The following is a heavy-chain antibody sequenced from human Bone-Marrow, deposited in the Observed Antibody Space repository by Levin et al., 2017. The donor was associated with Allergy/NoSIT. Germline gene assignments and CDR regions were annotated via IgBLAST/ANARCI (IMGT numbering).Heavy chain of an antibody. CDR3: ARGPVTTNRLLDH. CDR1: GGSISGYY. D-gene: IGHD4-11*01. J-gene: IGHJ4*02. Sequence: SETLSLTCTVSGGSISGYYWTWIRQPPGKGLEWIGYIDSSGSTTYTPSLWTRVTISVDTSENLFFLKLTSVTAADTAVYYCARGPVTTNRLLDHWGQGTLVTVSS. V-gene: IGHV4-59*01. CDR2: IDSSGST.